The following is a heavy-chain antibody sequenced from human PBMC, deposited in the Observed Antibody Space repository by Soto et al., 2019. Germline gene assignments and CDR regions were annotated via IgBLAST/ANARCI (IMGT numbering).Heavy chain of an antibody. D-gene: IGHD6-13*01. Sequence: SETLSLTCAVSGGSISSSNWWSWVRQPPGKGLEWIGEIYHSGSTNYDPSLKSRVTISVDKSKNQFSLKLSSVTAADTAVYYCARRGSSWYGYFDYWGQGTLVAVSS. CDR1: GGSISSSNW. CDR2: IYHSGST. J-gene: IGHJ4*02. CDR3: ARRGSSWYGYFDY. V-gene: IGHV4-4*02.